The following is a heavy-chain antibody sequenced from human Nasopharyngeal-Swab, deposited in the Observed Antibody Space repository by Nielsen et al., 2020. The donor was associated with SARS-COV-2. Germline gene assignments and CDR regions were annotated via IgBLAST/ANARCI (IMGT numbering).Heavy chain of an antibody. CDR1: GGTFSSYA. D-gene: IGHD5-18*01. Sequence: LVKVSCKASGGTFSSYAISWVRQAPGQGLEWMGGIIPMFGTANYAQNFQGRVTITADKSTSTAYMDLSRPKSEDTAVYYCARGDTDYYYYGLDVWGQGTTVTVSS. CDR3: ARGDTDYYYYGLDV. V-gene: IGHV1-69*06. J-gene: IGHJ6*02. CDR2: IIPMFGTA.